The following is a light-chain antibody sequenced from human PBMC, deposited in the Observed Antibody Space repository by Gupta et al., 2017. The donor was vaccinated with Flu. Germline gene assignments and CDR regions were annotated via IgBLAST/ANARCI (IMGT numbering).Light chain of an antibody. CDR2: DVN. CDR1: SSDIGTYNY. CDR3: GSYTNTNTLYV. V-gene: IGLV2-14*03. J-gene: IGLJ1*01. Sequence: ITISCTGTSSDIGTYNYVSWYQQNPDKAPKLMIYDVNSRPSGVSNRFSGSKSGNTASLTISGLQAEDEADYYCGSYTNTNTLYVFGTGTKVTVL.